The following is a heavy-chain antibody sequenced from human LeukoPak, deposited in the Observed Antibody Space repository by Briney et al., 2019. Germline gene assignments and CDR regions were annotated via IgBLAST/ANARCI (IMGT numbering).Heavy chain of an antibody. V-gene: IGHV3-23*01. CDR2: ISSSGSST. CDR3: AKLYDSSGYYLSDAFDI. CDR1: GFTFSSYV. D-gene: IGHD3-22*01. J-gene: IGHJ3*02. Sequence: GGSLRLSCAASGFTFSSYVMSWVRQAPSKGLGWVSAISSSGSSTYYADSLKGRFTISRDNSNNTLYRQMNSLRAEDTAVYYCAKLYDSSGYYLSDAFDIWGQGTMVTISS.